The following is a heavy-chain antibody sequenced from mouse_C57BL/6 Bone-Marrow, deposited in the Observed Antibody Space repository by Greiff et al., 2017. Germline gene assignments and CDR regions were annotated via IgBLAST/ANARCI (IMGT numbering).Heavy chain of an antibody. CDR1: GFNIKDYY. CDR3: TIDGYWTWFAY. J-gene: IGHJ3*01. Sequence: VQLQQSGAELVRPGASVKLSCTASGFNIKDYYMHWVKQRPEQGLEWMGRIDPEDGDTEYAPKFQGKATMTADTSSNTAYLQLSSLTSEDTAVYYCTIDGYWTWFAYWGQGTLVTVSA. D-gene: IGHD2-3*01. V-gene: IGHV14-1*01. CDR2: IDPEDGDT.